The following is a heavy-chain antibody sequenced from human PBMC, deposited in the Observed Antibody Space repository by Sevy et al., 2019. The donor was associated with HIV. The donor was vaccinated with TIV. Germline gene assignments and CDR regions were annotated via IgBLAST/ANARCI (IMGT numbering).Heavy chain of an antibody. CDR1: GGSISSYY. D-gene: IGHD3-3*01. J-gene: IGHJ5*02. CDR2: IYYSGST. Sequence: SETLSLTCTVSGGSISSYYWSWIRQPPGKGLEWIGYIYYSGSTNYNPSLKSRVTISVDTSKNQFSLKLSSVTAVDTAVYYCARDRTFWSGYYSYNWFDPWGQGTLVTVSS. V-gene: IGHV4-59*01. CDR3: ARDRTFWSGYYSYNWFDP.